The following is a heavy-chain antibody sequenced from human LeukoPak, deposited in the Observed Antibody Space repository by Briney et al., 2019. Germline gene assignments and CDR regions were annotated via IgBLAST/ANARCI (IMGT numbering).Heavy chain of an antibody. CDR1: GYSFTSYW. J-gene: IGHJ4*02. V-gene: IGHV5-51*01. CDR3: ARLLAAPYYINY. CDR2: IYPRDSDT. Sequence: GESLKISCKGSGYSFTSYWIGWVRQMPGKGLEWMGIIYPRDSDTRYSPSFQGQVTISVDTSIDTAYLQWSSVRASDTAMYYCARLLAAPYYINYWGRGTLVTVSS. D-gene: IGHD6-25*01.